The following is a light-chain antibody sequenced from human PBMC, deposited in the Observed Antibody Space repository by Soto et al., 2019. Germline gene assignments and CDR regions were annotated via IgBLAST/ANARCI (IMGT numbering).Light chain of an antibody. CDR1: QSVSSNH. CDR3: QQYGNSPYT. J-gene: IGKJ2*01. Sequence: EIVLTQSPGTLSLSPGERATLSCRASQSVSSNHLAWYQQKLGQAPRLLIYAASTRAAGIPDRFSGSGSGTDFTLTISRLEPEDFTVYYCQQYGNSPYTFGQGTKLETK. V-gene: IGKV3-20*01. CDR2: AAS.